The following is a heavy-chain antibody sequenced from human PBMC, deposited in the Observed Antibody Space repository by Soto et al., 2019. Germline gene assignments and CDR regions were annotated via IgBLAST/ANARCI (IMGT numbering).Heavy chain of an antibody. CDR3: ARSGGDCCSPWSAEYFQH. CDR2: INPSGGST. V-gene: IGHV1-46*01. Sequence: APVKVSCKASGYTFTRYYMHWVRQAPGQGLEWMGIINPSGGSTSYAQKFQGRATMTRDTSTSTVYMELSSLRSEDTAVYYCARSGGDCCSPWSAEYFQHWGQGTLVTVAS. CDR1: GYTFTRYY. J-gene: IGHJ1*01. D-gene: IGHD2-21*02.